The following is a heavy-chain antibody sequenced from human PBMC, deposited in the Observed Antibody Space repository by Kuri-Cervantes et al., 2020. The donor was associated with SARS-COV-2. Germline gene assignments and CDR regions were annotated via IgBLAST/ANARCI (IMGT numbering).Heavy chain of an antibody. CDR1: RDTFTTFG. Sequence: SVKVSCKASRDTFTTFGFSWVRQAPGQGLEWMGGIIPFFGTPSYARRFGGRVTITADESTRTVYMEMTSLTFEDTAVYYCARDGGSGYEWTEYYYYYMDVWGKGTTVTVSS. V-gene: IGHV1-69*13. CDR2: IIPFFGTP. J-gene: IGHJ6*03. D-gene: IGHD5-12*01. CDR3: ARDGGSGYEWTEYYYYYMDV.